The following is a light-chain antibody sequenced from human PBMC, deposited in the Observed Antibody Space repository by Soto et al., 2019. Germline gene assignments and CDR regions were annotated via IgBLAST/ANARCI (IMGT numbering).Light chain of an antibody. Sequence: EIVLTQSPATLSLSPGERATLSCRASQSVSSYLAWYQQKPGQAPRLLIYDASNRATGIPARFSGSGSGTAFALTISSLEPEDFAVYYCQHSRNGPITFGKGTRLEIK. CDR1: QSVSSY. CDR3: QHSRNGPIT. V-gene: IGKV3-11*01. CDR2: DAS. J-gene: IGKJ5*01.